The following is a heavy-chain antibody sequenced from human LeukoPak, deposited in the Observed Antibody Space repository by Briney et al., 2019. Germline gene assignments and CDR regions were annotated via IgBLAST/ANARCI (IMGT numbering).Heavy chain of an antibody. V-gene: IGHV4-59*08. CDR2: IYYSGST. J-gene: IGHJ4*02. Sequence: SETLSLTCTVSGGSISSYYWSWIRQPPGKGLEWIGYIYYSGSTNYNPSLKSRVTISVDTSKNQFSLKLSSVTAADTAVYYRARQEGSSWPFDYWGQGTLVTVSS. CDR3: ARQEGSSWPFDY. D-gene: IGHD6-13*01. CDR1: GGSISSYY.